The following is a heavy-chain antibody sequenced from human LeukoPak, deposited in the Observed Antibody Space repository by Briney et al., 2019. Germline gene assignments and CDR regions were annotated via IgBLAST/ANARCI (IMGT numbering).Heavy chain of an antibody. CDR3: AKDFRGYCSGGSCYPIPIVVASGY. Sequence: GGSLRLSCAASGFTFSSYWMHWVRQTPGKGLVWISRIKSDGSTIYADSVKGRFTISRDNSKNTLYLQMNSLRAEDTAVYYCAKDFRGYCSGGSCYPIPIVVASGYWGQGTLVTVSS. CDR1: GFTFSSYW. J-gene: IGHJ4*02. CDR2: IKSDGST. V-gene: IGHV3-74*01. D-gene: IGHD2-15*01.